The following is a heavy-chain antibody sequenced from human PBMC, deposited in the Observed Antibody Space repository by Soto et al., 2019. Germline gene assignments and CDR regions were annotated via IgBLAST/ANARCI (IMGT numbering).Heavy chain of an antibody. V-gene: IGHV5-10-1*01. CDR2: IDPSDSYT. D-gene: IGHD6-13*01. CDR1: GYSFTSYW. J-gene: IGHJ6*02. CDR3: ARHEDYSSPRRRQEYGMDV. Sequence: GESLKISCKGSGYSFTSYWISWVRQMPGKGQEWMGRIDPSDSYTNYSPSFQGHVTISADKSISTAYLQWSSLKASDTAMYYCARHEDYSSPRRRQEYGMDVWGQGTTVTVSS.